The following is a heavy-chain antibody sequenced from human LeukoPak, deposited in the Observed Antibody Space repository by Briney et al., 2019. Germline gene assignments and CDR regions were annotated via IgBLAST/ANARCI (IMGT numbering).Heavy chain of an antibody. Sequence: SETLSLTCTVSGGSISSSSYYWGWIRQPPGKGLGWIGSIYYSGSTYYNPSLKSRVTISVDTSKNQFSLKLSSVTAADTAVYYCARTPPGKYYYYYYMDVWGKGTTVTVSS. D-gene: IGHD3-10*01. CDR3: ARTPPGKYYYYYYMDV. J-gene: IGHJ6*03. CDR1: GGSISSSSYY. CDR2: IYYSGST. V-gene: IGHV4-39*01.